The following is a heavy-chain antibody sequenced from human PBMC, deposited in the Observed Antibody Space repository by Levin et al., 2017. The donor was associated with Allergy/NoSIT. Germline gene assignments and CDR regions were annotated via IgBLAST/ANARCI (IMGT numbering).Heavy chain of an antibody. CDR2: IKSKTDGETT. V-gene: IGHV3-15*01. J-gene: IGHJ1*01. D-gene: IGHD3-10*01. Sequence: GGSLRLSCAASGFTFSNAWMTWIRQAPGKGLEWVGRIKSKTDGETTDYAASAKGRFTISRDDSKDTLYLHSDSLKPADTGIYYCAIYLDGSLWFGNFRHWGQGVQVTVSS. CDR3: AIYLDGSLWFGNFRH. CDR1: GFTFSNAW.